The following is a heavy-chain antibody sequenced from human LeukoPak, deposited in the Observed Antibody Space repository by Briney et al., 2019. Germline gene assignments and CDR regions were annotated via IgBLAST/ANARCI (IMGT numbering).Heavy chain of an antibody. D-gene: IGHD2-2*02. CDR3: ARELGYCSSTSCYTTLSGSYYDY. J-gene: IGHJ4*02. CDR1: GGSISSGGYY. Sequence: MPSETLSLTCTVSGGSISSGGYYWSWIRQHPGKGLEWIGYIYYSGSTYYNPSLKSRVTISVDTSKNQFSQKLSSVTAADTAVYYCARELGYCSSTSCYTTLSGSYYDYWGQGTLVTVSS. CDR2: IYYSGST. V-gene: IGHV4-31*03.